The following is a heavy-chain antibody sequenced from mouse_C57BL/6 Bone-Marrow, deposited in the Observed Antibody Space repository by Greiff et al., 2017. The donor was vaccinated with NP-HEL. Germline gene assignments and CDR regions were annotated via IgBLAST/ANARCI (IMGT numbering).Heavy chain of an antibody. J-gene: IGHJ3*01. CDR3: VKGTWFAY. Sequence: EVHLVESGGGLVQPKGSLKLSCAASGFSFNTYAMNWVRQAPGKGLEWVARIRSKSNNYATSYADSVKDRFTISRDDSESMLYLQMNNEKTEDTAMYYCVKGTWFAYWGQGTLVTVSA. D-gene: IGHD3-3*01. CDR1: GFSFNTYA. V-gene: IGHV10-1*01. CDR2: IRSKSNNYAT.